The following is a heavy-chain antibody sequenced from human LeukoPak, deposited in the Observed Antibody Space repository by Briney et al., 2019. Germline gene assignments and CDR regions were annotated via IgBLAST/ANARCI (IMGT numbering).Heavy chain of an antibody. Sequence: SETLSLTCTVSGGSISSSTYFWGWIRQPPGKGLEWIGTIYYSGSTYYNPSLKSRVTISVDTSKNQFSLKLSSVTAADTAVYYCASLLRPGSYYVDYWGQGTLVTVSS. V-gene: IGHV4-39*07. CDR2: IYYSGST. J-gene: IGHJ4*02. D-gene: IGHD1-26*01. CDR3: ASLLRPGSYYVDY. CDR1: GGSISSSTYF.